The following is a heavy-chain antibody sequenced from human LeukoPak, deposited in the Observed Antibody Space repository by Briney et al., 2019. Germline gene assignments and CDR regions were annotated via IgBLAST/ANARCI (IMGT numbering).Heavy chain of an antibody. Sequence: ASVKVSCKASGYTFTSYGISWVRQAPGQGLEWRGWISAYNGNTNYAQKLQGRVTMTTDTSTSTAYMELRSLRSDDTAVYYCARDGAAYGGYVYGAVDYWGQGTLVTVSS. CDR1: GYTFTSYG. V-gene: IGHV1-18*01. CDR3: ARDGAAYGGYVYGAVDY. CDR2: ISAYNGNT. D-gene: IGHD5-12*01. J-gene: IGHJ4*02.